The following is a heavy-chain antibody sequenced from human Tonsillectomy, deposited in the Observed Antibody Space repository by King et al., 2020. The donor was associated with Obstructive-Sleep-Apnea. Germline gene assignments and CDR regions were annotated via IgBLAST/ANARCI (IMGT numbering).Heavy chain of an antibody. CDR3: ARVQNNVGWSYFDN. J-gene: IGHJ4*02. Sequence: QLQLQESGPGLVKPSETLSLTCNVSGYSIRNGYYWGWIRQPPGKGLEWIASFSYGGVPHHNPTLKSRVTISIDTFKNQVSLRLTSVTAADTAIYYCARVQNNVGWSYFDNWGQGTLVTVSS. CDR1: GYSIRNGYY. CDR2: FSYGGVP. D-gene: IGHD6-19*01. V-gene: IGHV4-38-2*02.